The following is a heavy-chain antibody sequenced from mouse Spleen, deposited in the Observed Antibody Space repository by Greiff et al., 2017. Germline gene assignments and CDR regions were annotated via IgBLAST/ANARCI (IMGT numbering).Heavy chain of an antibody. D-gene: IGHD2-4*01. CDR1: GYTFTSYT. V-gene: IGHV1-4*01. CDR2: INPSSGYT. J-gene: IGHJ1*03. Sequence: VKLMESGAELARPGASVKMSCKASGYTFTSYTMHWVKQRPGQGLEWIGYINPSSGYTKYNQKFKDKATLTADKSSSTAYMQLSSLTSEDSAVYYCARGYYDYDWGYFDVWGTGTTVTVSS. CDR3: ARGYYDYDWGYFDV.